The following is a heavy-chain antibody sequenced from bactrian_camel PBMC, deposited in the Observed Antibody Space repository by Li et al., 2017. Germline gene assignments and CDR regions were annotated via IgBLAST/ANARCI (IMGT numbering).Heavy chain of an antibody. V-gene: IGHV3S35*01. D-gene: IGHD1*01. CDR1: GFAFSTYT. CDR2: IHSGGVTT. Sequence: VQLVESGGGLVQPGGSLRLSCEASGFAFSTYTMTWVRQAPGKGLEWVSYIHSGGVTTYYANSVKGRFTISGDNANHTVYLQMNSLASEDTGLYYCATRIGSPWLRSKLSKDIGYWGQGTQVTVS. J-gene: IGHJ6*01. CDR3: ATRIGSPWLRSKLSKDIGY.